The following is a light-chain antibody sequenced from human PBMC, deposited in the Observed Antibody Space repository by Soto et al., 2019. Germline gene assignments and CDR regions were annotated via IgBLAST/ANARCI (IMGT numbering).Light chain of an antibody. CDR1: SSDVGGYNY. CDR2: EVS. V-gene: IGLV2-14*01. J-gene: IGLJ3*02. Sequence: QSVLTQPASVSGSPGQSITISCTGTSSDVGGYNYVSWYQQHPVKAPKLMIYEVSNRPSGVSNRFSGSKSGNTASLTISGLQTEDEADYYCTSYTNTNTVLFGGGTKLTVL. CDR3: TSYTNTNTVL.